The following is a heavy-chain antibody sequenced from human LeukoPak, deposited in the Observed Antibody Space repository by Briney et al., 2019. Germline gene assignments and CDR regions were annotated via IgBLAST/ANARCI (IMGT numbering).Heavy chain of an antibody. Sequence: GGYLRLSSAAYGFTFSRYWMHWVRQAPRKGLVWVSRINNDGSRTSYADSVKGPFTISRDNAKNTLELQMSSLRAEDTAVYYCARVQGGSWDWFDPWGQGNLVTVSS. V-gene: IGHV3-74*01. CDR2: INNDGSRT. CDR3: ARVQGGSWDWFDP. D-gene: IGHD1-26*01. CDR1: GFTFSRYW. J-gene: IGHJ5*02.